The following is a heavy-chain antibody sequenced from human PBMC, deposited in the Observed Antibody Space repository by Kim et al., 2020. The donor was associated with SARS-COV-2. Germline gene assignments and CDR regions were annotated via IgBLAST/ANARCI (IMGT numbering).Heavy chain of an antibody. CDR1: GFTFGDYA. CDR3: AKDSRYSYGYPLVDYFDY. Sequence: GGSLRLSCAASGFTFGDYAMHWVRQAPGKGLEWVSGISWNSGSIGYADSVKGRFTISRDNAKNSLYLQMNSLRAEDTALYYCAKDSRYSYGYPLVDYFDYWGQGTLVTVSS. CDR2: ISWNSGSI. J-gene: IGHJ4*02. D-gene: IGHD5-18*01. V-gene: IGHV3-9*01.